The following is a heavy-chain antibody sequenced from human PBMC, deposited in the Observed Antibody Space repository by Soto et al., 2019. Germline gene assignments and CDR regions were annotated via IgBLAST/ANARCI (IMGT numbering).Heavy chain of an antibody. CDR3: AREGILGLFDAYDL. V-gene: IGHV1-18*04. CDR2: ISTHNGNT. CDR1: IFTSSG. D-gene: IGHD3-3*01. J-gene: IGHJ3*01. Sequence: ASVKVSCKASIFTSSGISWVRQAPGQRLEWMGWISTHNGNTIYAQKFQGRVIMTMDTSTTTVYMELRSLRPDDTAVYLCAREGILGLFDAYDLWGQGTMVTV.